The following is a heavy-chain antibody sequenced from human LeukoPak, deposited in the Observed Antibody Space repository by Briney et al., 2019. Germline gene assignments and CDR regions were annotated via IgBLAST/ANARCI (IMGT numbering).Heavy chain of an antibody. V-gene: IGHV1-18*01. CDR1: GYTFTSYG. D-gene: IGHD3-9*01. Sequence: GASVKVSCKASGYTFTSYGISWVRQAPGQGLEWMGWISAYNGNTNYAQKPQGRVTMTRDMSTSTAYMELRSLRSDDTAVYYCAREEYDILTGYPGGRGAFDYWGQGTLVTVSS. CDR3: AREEYDILTGYPGGRGAFDY. CDR2: ISAYNGNT. J-gene: IGHJ4*02.